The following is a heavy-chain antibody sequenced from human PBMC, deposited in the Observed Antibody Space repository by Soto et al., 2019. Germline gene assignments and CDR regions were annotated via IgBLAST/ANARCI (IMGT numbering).Heavy chain of an antibody. CDR1: GFTFSSYA. V-gene: IGHV3-23*01. D-gene: IGHD3-22*01. J-gene: IGHJ4*02. CDR3: ARVTHYDSSGFDY. Sequence: LRLSCAASGFTFSSYAMSWVRQAPGKGLEWVSAISGSGGSTYYADSVKGRFTISRDNAKNSLYLQMNSLRAEDTAVYYCARVTHYDSSGFDYWGQGTLVTVSS. CDR2: ISGSGGST.